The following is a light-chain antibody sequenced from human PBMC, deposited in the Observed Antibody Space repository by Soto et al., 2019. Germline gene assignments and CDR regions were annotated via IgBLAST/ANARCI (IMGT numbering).Light chain of an antibody. CDR2: RAD. CDR1: SANIGRNY. J-gene: IGLJ2*01. CDR3: AAWDDTVSGLV. V-gene: IGLV1-47*01. Sequence: QSVLTQSPSASGTPGQRVTISCSGSSANIGRNYVYWYQQFPGTAPRLLMYRADQRPSGVPDRFSGSKSGTSASLAISGLRSDDEAAYYCAAWDDTVSGLVFGGGTKLTVL.